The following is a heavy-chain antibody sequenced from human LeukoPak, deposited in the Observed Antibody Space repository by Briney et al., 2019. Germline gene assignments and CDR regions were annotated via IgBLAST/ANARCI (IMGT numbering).Heavy chain of an antibody. CDR3: ARVKKGPRLVPFDY. V-gene: IGHV4-34*01. Sequence: SETLSLTCAGYGGSFSGYYWSWIRQPPGKGLEWIGEINHSGSTNYNPSLKSRVTISVDTPKNQFSLKLSSVTAADTAVYYCARVKKGPRLVPFDYWGQGTLVTVSS. D-gene: IGHD3-22*01. J-gene: IGHJ4*02. CDR1: GGSFSGYY. CDR2: INHSGST.